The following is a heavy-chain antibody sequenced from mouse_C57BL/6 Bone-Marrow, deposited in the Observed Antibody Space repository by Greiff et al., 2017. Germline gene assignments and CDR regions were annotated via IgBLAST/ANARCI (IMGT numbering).Heavy chain of an antibody. CDR3: TRSAYSYGSSHAMDY. J-gene: IGHJ4*01. Sequence: VQLQQSGAELVRPGASVTLSCKASGYTFTDYEMHWVKQTPVHGLEWIGAIDPETGGTAYNQKFKGKAILTADKSSSTAYMELRSLTSEDSAVYYCTRSAYSYGSSHAMDYWGQGTSVTVSS. CDR2: IDPETGGT. V-gene: IGHV1-15*01. D-gene: IGHD1-1*01. CDR1: GYTFTDYE.